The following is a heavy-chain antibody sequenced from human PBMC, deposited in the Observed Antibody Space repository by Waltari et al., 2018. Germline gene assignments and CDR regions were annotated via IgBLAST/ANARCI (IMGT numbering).Heavy chain of an antibody. D-gene: IGHD2-15*01. CDR3: ARVTLGGYPNGMDV. Sequence: EVQVVESGGDLVQPGGSLRLSCVASGFTFSSYAITWVRQAPGKGLEWVSGISGYGTGTHYADSVKGRFSLARDNSKNTVYLEMNNLRVDDTAVYFCARVTLGGYPNGMDVWGQGTTVTVSS. CDR2: ISGYGTGT. J-gene: IGHJ6*02. CDR1: GFTFSSYA. V-gene: IGHV3-23*04.